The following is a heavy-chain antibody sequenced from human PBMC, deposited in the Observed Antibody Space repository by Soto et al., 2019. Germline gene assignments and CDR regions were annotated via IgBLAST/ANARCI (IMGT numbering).Heavy chain of an antibody. CDR1: GYTFTSYA. CDR2: INAGNGNT. D-gene: IGHD6-19*01. V-gene: IGHV1-3*01. CDR3: ARGMRDSSGWADSYGMDV. Sequence: QVQLVQSGAEVKKPGASVKVSCKASGYTFTSYAMHWVRQAPGQRLEWMGWINAGNGNTKYSQKFQGRVTITRDTSASTAYMELSSLRSEDTAVYYCARGMRDSSGWADSYGMDVWGQGTTVTVSS. J-gene: IGHJ6*02.